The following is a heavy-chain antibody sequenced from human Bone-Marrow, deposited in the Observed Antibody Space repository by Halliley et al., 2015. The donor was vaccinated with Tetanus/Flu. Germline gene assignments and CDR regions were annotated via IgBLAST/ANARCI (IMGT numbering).Heavy chain of an antibody. V-gene: IGHV3-9*01. CDR1: GSTFDDYA. D-gene: IGHD3-16*01. CDR3: TREGDPPCIAL. CDR2: ISWNSGSI. J-gene: IGHJ4*02. Sequence: AVSGSTFDDYAMQWVRQGPGKGLEWVSGISWNSGSIVYADSVKGRFTISRDNAKNTVYLEMNRLRPEDTALYYCTREGDPPCIALWVQGTLVTVSS.